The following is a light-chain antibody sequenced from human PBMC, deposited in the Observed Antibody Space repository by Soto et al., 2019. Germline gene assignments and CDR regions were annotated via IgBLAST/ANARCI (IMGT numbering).Light chain of an antibody. CDR3: QQDGSSPRT. CDR1: QSVSSSY. CDR2: GAS. J-gene: IGKJ1*01. Sequence: EIVLTQSPGTLSLSPGERATLSCRASQSVSSSYLAWHQQKPGQAPRLLIYGASSRATGIPDRFSGSGSGTDFTLTISRLEPEDFAVYYCQQDGSSPRTFGQGTKVDVK. V-gene: IGKV3-20*01.